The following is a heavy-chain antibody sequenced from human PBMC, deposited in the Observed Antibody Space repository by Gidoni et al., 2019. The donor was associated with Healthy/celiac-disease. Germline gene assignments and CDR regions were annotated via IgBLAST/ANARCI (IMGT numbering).Heavy chain of an antibody. Sequence: QVQLVQSGAEVKKPGASVKVSCQASGYTFTSYYMHWVRQAPGQGLEWMGIINPSGGSTSYAQKFQGRVTMTRDTSTSTVYMDLSSLRSEDTAVYYCARGLAAAGTPWWFDPWGQGTLVTVSS. D-gene: IGHD6-13*01. J-gene: IGHJ5*02. CDR3: ARGLAAAGTPWWFDP. CDR1: GYTFTSYY. V-gene: IGHV1-46*01. CDR2: INPSGGST.